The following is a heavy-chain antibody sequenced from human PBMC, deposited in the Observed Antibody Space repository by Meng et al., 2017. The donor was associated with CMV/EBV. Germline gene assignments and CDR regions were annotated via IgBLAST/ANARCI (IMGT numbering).Heavy chain of an antibody. V-gene: IGHV3-74*01. CDR3: ARDGQRTTLTPFDY. CDR1: GFTFGNYW. Sequence: GESLKISCAASGFTFGNYWMHWVRQPPGKGLVWVSRIISDGSSTNYADSVKGRFTISRDNAKNTLYLQMNSLRAEDTAVYYCARDGQRTTLTPFDYWGQGTLVTVSS. CDR2: IISDGSST. J-gene: IGHJ4*02. D-gene: IGHD4-17*01.